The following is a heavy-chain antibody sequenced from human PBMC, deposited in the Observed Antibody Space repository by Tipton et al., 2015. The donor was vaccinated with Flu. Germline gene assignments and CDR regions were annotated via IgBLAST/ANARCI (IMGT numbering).Heavy chain of an antibody. D-gene: IGHD2-2*02. CDR2: MWYDGSKE. CDR1: GFTFSSYG. CDR3: VRGGKQLLYRRADTMDV. Sequence: SLRLSCAASGFTFSSYGMHWVRQAPGKGLEWVAIMWYDGSKEYYGDFVKGRFTVSRDNSMNTMYLQMNNLRAEDTAVYYCVRGGKQLLYRRADTMDVWGQGTTVTVSS. V-gene: IGHV3-33*01. J-gene: IGHJ6*02.